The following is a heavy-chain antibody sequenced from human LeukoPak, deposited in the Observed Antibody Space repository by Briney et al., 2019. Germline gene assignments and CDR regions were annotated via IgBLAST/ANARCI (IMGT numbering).Heavy chain of an antibody. Sequence: PSETLCLTCTVSGGSISSSSYYWGWIRQPPGKGLEWIGSIYYSGSTYYNPSLKSRVTISVDTSKNQFSLKLSSVTAADTAVYYCATHEGYYDILTGYYRLSWFDPWGQGTLVTVSS. CDR1: GGSISSSSYY. J-gene: IGHJ5*02. D-gene: IGHD3-9*01. CDR3: ATHEGYYDILTGYYRLSWFDP. V-gene: IGHV4-39*01. CDR2: IYYSGST.